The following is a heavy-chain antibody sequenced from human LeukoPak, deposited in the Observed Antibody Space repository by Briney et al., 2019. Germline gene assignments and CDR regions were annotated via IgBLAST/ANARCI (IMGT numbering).Heavy chain of an antibody. CDR3: ASSPRGVY. CDR2: ITTGGETT. Sequence: GGSLRLSCAASGFTFSSYEMNWVRQAPGKGLEWVSYITTGGETTYYADSVKGRFTISRDNAKNSLYLQMSSLRAEDTAVYYCASSPRGVYWGQGTLVTVSS. V-gene: IGHV3-48*03. CDR1: GFTFSSYE. D-gene: IGHD3-10*01. J-gene: IGHJ4*02.